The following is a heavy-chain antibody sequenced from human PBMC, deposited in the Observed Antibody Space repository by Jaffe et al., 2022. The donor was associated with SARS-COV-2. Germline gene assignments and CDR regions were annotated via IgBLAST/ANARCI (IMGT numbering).Heavy chain of an antibody. CDR1: GYIFMSYY. J-gene: IGHJ6*03. D-gene: IGHD3-10*01. Sequence: QVQLVQSGAEVKKPGASVKISCKASGYIFMSYYIHWVRQVPGRGLEWMGIINPSDGNTDYAQNLQGRIIMTRDTSTATAYMELRSLTLEDTAMYYCARGVWLGGPLTGYMDVWDKGTTVTVSS. CDR2: INPSDGNT. V-gene: IGHV1-46*04. CDR3: ARGVWLGGPLTGYMDV.